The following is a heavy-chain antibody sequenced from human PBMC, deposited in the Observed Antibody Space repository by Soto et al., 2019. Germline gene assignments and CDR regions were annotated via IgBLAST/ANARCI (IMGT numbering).Heavy chain of an antibody. J-gene: IGHJ6*02. D-gene: IGHD6-6*01. Sequence: SQTLSLTCAISGGSVSSNSAAWNWIRQSPSRGLEWLGRTYYRSKWYNDYAVSVKSRITINSDTSKNQFSLQLNSVTPEYTTVYYCASEFGAARHYYYYGMDVWGQGTTVTVSS. V-gene: IGHV6-1*01. CDR1: GGSVSSNSAA. CDR3: ASEFGAARHYYYYGMDV. CDR2: TYYRSKWYN.